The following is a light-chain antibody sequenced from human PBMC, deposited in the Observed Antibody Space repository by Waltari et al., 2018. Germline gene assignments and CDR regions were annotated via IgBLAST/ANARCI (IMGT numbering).Light chain of an antibody. CDR2: KDT. CDR3: QSVDVTALP. V-gene: IGLV3-25*03. Sequence: SYELTQPPSVSVSPGQTATITCSGDLLPKQFAYWYQQRPGQAPVLLIYKDTERASGIPERFSGSTSGKTVTLTIAGVQAEDEADYFCQSVDVTALPFGGGTRLTVL. J-gene: IGLJ2*01. CDR1: LLPKQF.